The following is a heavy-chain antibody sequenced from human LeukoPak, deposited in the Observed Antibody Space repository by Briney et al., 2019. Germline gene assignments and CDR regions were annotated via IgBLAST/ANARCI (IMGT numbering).Heavy chain of an antibody. J-gene: IGHJ5*02. D-gene: IGHD7-27*01. Sequence: SETLSLACTVSGGSISSSSYYWGWIRQPPGKGLEWIGSIYYSGSTYYNPSLKSRVTISVDTSKNQFSLKLSSVTAADTAVYYCARGSTGGNWFDPWGQGTLVTVSS. CDR2: IYYSGST. V-gene: IGHV4-39*01. CDR1: GGSISSSSYY. CDR3: ARGSTGGNWFDP.